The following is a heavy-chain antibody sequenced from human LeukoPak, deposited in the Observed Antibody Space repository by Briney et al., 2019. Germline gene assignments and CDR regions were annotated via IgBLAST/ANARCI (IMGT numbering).Heavy chain of an antibody. CDR3: AGLGYSGYPDTY. CDR1: GFTFGGYS. V-gene: IGHV4-34*08. D-gene: IGHD5-12*01. CDR2: INHSGST. Sequence: GSLRLSCSASGFTFGGYSMSWFRQAPGKGLEWIGEINHSGSTNYNPSLKSRVTISVDTSKNQFSLKLSSVTAADTAVYYCAGLGYSGYPDTYWGQGTLVTVSS. J-gene: IGHJ4*02.